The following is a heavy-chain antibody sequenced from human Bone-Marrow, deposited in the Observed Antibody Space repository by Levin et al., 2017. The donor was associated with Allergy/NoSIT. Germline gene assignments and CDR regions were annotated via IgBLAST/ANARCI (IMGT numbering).Heavy chain of an antibody. J-gene: IGHJ4*02. CDR2: IGSAGDT. V-gene: IGHV3-13*01. D-gene: IGHD6-19*01. Sequence: QAGGSLRLSCAASGFTFSTYGMDWVRQVTGKGLEWVSHIGSAGDTWYSDSVKGRFTISRENAKNSLYLQMSSLSAGDTAVYYCARDSGSGLDYWGQGTLVTVSS. CDR1: GFTFSTYG. CDR3: ARDSGSGLDY.